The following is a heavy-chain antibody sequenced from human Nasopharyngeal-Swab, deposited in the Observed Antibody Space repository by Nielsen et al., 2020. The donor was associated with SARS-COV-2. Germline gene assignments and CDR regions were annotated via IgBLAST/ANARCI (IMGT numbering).Heavy chain of an antibody. CDR1: GFTFSRYS. CDR2: ISYDGSHK. CDR3: AKEREYGSADDAFDI. D-gene: IGHD3-10*01. Sequence: GESLKISCVASGFTFSRYSIHWVRQAPGKGLEWVAFISYDGSHKYYADSVKGRFTISRDNSNNTVYLQMNILRAEDTAVYYCAKEREYGSADDAFDIWGQGTRVTVSS. J-gene: IGHJ3*02. V-gene: IGHV3-30*18.